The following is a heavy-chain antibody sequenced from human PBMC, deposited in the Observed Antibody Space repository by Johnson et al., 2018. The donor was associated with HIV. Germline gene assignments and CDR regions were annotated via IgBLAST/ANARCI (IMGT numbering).Heavy chain of an antibody. J-gene: IGHJ3*02. D-gene: IGHD6-13*01. CDR3: AETPGIAAAGTGYAFDI. Sequence: QVQLVESGGGVVQPGGSLRLSCVASGFTFSRFGMHWVRQAPGKGLEWVALIRYDGSNKYYADSVKGRFTISRDNSKNTLYLQMNSLRAEDTAVYYCAETPGIAAAGTGYAFDIWGQGTMVTVSS. CDR2: IRYDGSNK. V-gene: IGHV3-30*02. CDR1: GFTFSRFG.